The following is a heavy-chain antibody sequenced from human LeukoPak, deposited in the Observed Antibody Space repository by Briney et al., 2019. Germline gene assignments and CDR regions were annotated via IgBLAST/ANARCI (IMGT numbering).Heavy chain of an antibody. D-gene: IGHD3-3*01. CDR1: GGSISSGSYY. J-gene: IGHJ4*02. CDR3: ARGLGYDFWSGYYAQDY. V-gene: IGHV4-61*02. CDR2: IYTSGST. Sequence: SETLSLTCAVSGGSISSGSYYWSWIRQPAGKGLEWIGRIYTSGSTNYNPSLKSRVTISVDTSKNQFSLKLSSVTAADTAVYYCARGLGYDFWSGYYAQDYWGQGTLVTVSS.